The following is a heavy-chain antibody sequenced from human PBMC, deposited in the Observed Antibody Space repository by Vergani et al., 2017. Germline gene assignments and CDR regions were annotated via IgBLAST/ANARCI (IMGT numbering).Heavy chain of an antibody. J-gene: IGHJ6*03. CDR3: ARAIREYSSSTTRSYYYYMDV. Sequence: QVQLVQSGAEVKKPGSSVKVSCKASGGTFSSYAISWVRQAPGQGLEWTGGIIPIFGTANYAQKFQGRVTITADESTSTAYMELSSLRSEDTAVYYCARAIREYSSSTTRSYYYYMDVWGKGTTVTVSS. D-gene: IGHD6-6*01. CDR2: IIPIFGTA. V-gene: IGHV1-69*01. CDR1: GGTFSSYA.